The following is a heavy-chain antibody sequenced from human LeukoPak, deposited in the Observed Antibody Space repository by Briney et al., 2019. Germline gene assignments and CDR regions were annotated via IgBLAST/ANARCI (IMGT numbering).Heavy chain of an antibody. J-gene: IGHJ4*02. CDR3: ANGDILTGYYDPHY. Sequence: GGSLRLSCVGSGFTFRSHAMSWVRQAPEKGLEFVSGIYENGGTTYYADSVKGRFTISRDNSKNTLYLQMNSLRAEDTAVYYCANGDILTGYYDPHYWGQGTLVTVSS. CDR2: IYENGGTT. D-gene: IGHD3-9*01. CDR1: GFTFRSHA. V-gene: IGHV3-23*01.